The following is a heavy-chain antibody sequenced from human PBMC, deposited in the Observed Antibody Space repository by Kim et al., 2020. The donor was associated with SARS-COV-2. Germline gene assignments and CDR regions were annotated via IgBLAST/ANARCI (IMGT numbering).Heavy chain of an antibody. D-gene: IGHD2-2*01. CDR2: IIPILGIA. V-gene: IGHV1-69*04. J-gene: IGHJ6*02. CDR3: ARDPPIVVVPAATLDYYGMDV. Sequence: SVKVSCKASGGTFSSYTISWVRQAPGQGLEWMGRIIPILGIANYAQKFQGRVTITADKSTSTAYMELSSLRSEDTAVYYCARDPPIVVVPAATLDYYGMDVWGQGTTVTVSS. CDR1: GGTFSSYT.